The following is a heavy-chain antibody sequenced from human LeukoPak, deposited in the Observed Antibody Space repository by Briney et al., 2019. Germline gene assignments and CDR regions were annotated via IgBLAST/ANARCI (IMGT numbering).Heavy chain of an antibody. J-gene: IGHJ4*02. CDR2: IIPIFGTA. CDR1: GGSFSSEA. Sequence: SVEVSCKAFGGSFSSEAISWVRQAPGQGLEWMGGIIPIFGTANYAQKFQGRVTITTDESTSTAYMEVSSLTSEDTAVYFCGRKAGDCGANSCYSIDYWGQGTLVTVSS. D-gene: IGHD2-15*01. CDR3: GRKAGDCGANSCYSIDY. V-gene: IGHV1-69*05.